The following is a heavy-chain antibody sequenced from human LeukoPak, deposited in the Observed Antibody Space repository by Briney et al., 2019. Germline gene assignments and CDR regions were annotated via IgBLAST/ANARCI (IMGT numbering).Heavy chain of an antibody. CDR2: INHSGST. D-gene: IGHD3-22*01. Sequence: SETLSLTCAVYGGSFSGYYWSWIRQPPGKGLEWIGEINHSGSTYYNPSLKSRVTISVDTSKNQFSLKLSSVTAADTAVYYCARDLLDYDSSGDAFDIWGQGTMVTVSS. J-gene: IGHJ3*02. V-gene: IGHV4-34*01. CDR3: ARDLLDYDSSGDAFDI. CDR1: GGSFSGYY.